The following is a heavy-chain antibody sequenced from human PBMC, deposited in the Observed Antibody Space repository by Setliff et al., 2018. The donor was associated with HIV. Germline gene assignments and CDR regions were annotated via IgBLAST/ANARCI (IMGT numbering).Heavy chain of an antibody. CDR3: ARTTTFFDY. J-gene: IGHJ4*02. D-gene: IGHD3-16*01. V-gene: IGHV1-2*06. CDR2: ISPNYGGT. CDR1: GYIFTHYY. Sequence: ASVKVSCKTSGYIFTHYYTHWVRQAPGQGLEWMGRISPNYGGTHYPQKFQGRVTLTSDTSISTAYMELSGLTSDDTAVYYCARTTTFFDYWGQGTLVTVSS.